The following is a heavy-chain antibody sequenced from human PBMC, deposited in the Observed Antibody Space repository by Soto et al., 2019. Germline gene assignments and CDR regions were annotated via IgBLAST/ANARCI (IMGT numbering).Heavy chain of an antibody. D-gene: IGHD3-10*01. CDR3: ARALVHGGDF. Sequence: GSLRLSCAASGFTFSNCWMAWVRQAPGKGLEWVANIKPDGSGTNFVDSVKGRFTISRDNAKNSLHLQMNSLRAEDTAVYYCARALVHGGDFWGQGTLVTVSS. J-gene: IGHJ4*02. CDR1: GFTFSNCW. V-gene: IGHV3-7*01. CDR2: IKPDGSGT.